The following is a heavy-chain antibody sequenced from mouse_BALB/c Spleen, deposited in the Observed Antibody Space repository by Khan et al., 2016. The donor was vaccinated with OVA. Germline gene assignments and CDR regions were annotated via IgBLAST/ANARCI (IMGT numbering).Heavy chain of an antibody. CDR1: GYTFTDYI. V-gene: IGHV1-77*01. Sequence: QVQLQQSGPVLVKPGASVKMSCKASGYTFTDYITNWVRQRTGQGLEWIGQIYPGSGSTYYNEKFKGKATLTADKSSNTAYMQLRSLTSEDSAVYFCARSGYGSLGYWGQGTTLTVSS. J-gene: IGHJ2*01. CDR3: ARSGYGSLGY. D-gene: IGHD1-1*01. CDR2: IYPGSGST.